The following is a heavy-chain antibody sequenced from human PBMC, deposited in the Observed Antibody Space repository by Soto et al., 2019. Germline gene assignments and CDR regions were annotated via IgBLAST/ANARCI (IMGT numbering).Heavy chain of an antibody. CDR2: IYPQDSDT. CDR1: GYSFPTSW. Sequence: GESLKISCQGSGYSFPTSWIGWVRQMPGKGLEWMGVIYPQDSDTRYSPSFQGQVTISADKSINSVYLQWSSLKASDTATYYCARLGFNYDFLSGYYNVHHYYGIDVWGQGTTVTVSS. V-gene: IGHV5-51*01. J-gene: IGHJ6*02. D-gene: IGHD3-3*01. CDR3: ARLGFNYDFLSGYYNVHHYYGIDV.